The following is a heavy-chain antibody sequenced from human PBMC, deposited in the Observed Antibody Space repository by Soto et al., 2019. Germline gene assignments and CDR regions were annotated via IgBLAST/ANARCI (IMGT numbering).Heavy chain of an antibody. CDR2: IYYSGST. J-gene: IGHJ4*02. CDR1: GGSISSGDYY. D-gene: IGHD3-10*01. Sequence: QVQLQESGPGLVKTSQTLSLTCTVSGGSISSGDYYWSWIRQPPGKGLEWIGYIYYSGSTYYNPSLKSRVTISVDTSKNQFSLKLSSVTAADTAVYYCARDVLYGSGSYPDDFWGLGTLVTVSS. V-gene: IGHV4-30-4*01. CDR3: ARDVLYGSGSYPDDF.